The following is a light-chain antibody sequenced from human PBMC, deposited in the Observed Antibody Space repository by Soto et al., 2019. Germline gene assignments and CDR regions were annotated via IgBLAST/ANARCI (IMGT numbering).Light chain of an antibody. J-gene: IGKJ4*02. CDR2: AAS. Sequence: DIPMTQSPSSLYASVGDRVTITCRASQGISAYLAWYQQKPGKLPKLLIYAASTLQSGVPSRFSGSGSGTDFTLTISSLQPEDVATYYCQRYNSAPLTFGGVTKVEIK. V-gene: IGKV1-27*01. CDR1: QGISAY. CDR3: QRYNSAPLT.